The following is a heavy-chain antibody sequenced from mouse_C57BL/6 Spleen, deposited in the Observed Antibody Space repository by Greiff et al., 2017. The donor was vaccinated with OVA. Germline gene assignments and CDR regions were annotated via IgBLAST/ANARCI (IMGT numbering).Heavy chain of an antibody. CDR3: ARGIYYDYDFDY. V-gene: IGHV5-17*01. Sequence: EVQLVESGGGLVKPGGSLKLSCAASGFTFSDYGMHWVRQAPEKGLEWVAYISSGSSTIYYADTVKGRFTISRDNAKNTLFLQMTSLRSEDTAMYYCARGIYYDYDFDYWGQGTTLTVSS. CDR1: GFTFSDYG. J-gene: IGHJ2*01. CDR2: ISSGSSTI. D-gene: IGHD2-4*01.